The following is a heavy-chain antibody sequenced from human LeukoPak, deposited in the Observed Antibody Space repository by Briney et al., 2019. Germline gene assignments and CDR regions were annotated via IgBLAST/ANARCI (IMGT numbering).Heavy chain of an antibody. D-gene: IGHD4-17*01. CDR3: ARERGHGDYETDY. CDR1: GYTFTSYA. J-gene: IGHJ4*02. CDR2: INAGNGNT. V-gene: IGHV1-3*01. Sequence: ASVKVSCKASGYTFTSYAMHWVRQAPGQRLERMGWINAGNGNTKYSQEFQGRVTITRDTSASTAYMELRSLRSDDTAVYYCARERGHGDYETDYWGQGTLVTVSS.